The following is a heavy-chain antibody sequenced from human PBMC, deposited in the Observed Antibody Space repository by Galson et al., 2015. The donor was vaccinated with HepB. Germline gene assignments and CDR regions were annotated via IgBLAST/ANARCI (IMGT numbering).Heavy chain of an antibody. CDR3: ARVELELRDGVRCWFDP. J-gene: IGHJ5*02. V-gene: IGHV1-18*01. D-gene: IGHD1-7*01. Sequence: SVKVSCKASGYTFTSYGISWVRQAPGQGLEWMGWISAYNGNTNYAQKLQGRVTMTTGTSTSTAYMELRSLRSDDTAVYYCARVELELRDGVRCWFDPWGQGTLVTVSS. CDR1: GYTFTSYG. CDR2: ISAYNGNT.